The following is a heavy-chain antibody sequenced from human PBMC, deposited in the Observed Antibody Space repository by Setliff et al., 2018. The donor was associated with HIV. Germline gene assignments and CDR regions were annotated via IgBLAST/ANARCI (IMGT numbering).Heavy chain of an antibody. D-gene: IGHD4-4*01. CDR3: AREHDYSNYRRLDS. CDR2: IHHSGSS. V-gene: IGHV4-61*05. CDR1: GGPFSSSSYY. Sequence: SETLSLTCTVSGGPFSSSSYYWGWIRQPPGKGLEWIGYIHHSGSSDYTPSLRSRVTMSVDTSKNQFSLKLTSVTAADTAVYYCAREHDYSNYRRLDSWGQGILVTVSS. J-gene: IGHJ4*02.